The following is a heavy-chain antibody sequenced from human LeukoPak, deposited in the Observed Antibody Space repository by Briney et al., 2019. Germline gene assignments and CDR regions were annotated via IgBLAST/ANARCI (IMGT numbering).Heavy chain of an antibody. CDR2: INPNSGGT. Sequence: ASVTVSCKASGYTFTGYYMHWVRQAPGQGLEWMGWINPNSGGTNYAQKFQGRVTMTRDTSISTAYMELSRLRSDDTAVYYCARGNSGYYKGYYYYGMDVWGQGTTVTVSS. V-gene: IGHV1-2*02. J-gene: IGHJ6*02. D-gene: IGHD3-3*01. CDR1: GYTFTGYY. CDR3: ARGNSGYYKGYYYYGMDV.